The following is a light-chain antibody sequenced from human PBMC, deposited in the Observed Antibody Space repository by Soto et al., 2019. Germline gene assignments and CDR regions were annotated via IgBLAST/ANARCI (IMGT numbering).Light chain of an antibody. CDR1: QSVSSY. CDR2: DAS. V-gene: IGKV3-11*01. CDR3: QLYGVSSPRIT. Sequence: EIVLTQSPATLSLSPGDRATLSCRASQSVSSYLAWYQQKNGQAPRLLIYDASNRATGIPARFSGSGSGTDFTLTISSLEPEDFAVYYCQLYGVSSPRITFGQGTRLEIK. J-gene: IGKJ5*01.